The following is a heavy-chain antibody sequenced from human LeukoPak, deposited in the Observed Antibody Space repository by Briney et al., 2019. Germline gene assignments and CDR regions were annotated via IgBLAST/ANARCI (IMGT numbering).Heavy chain of an antibody. CDR1: GYTFTSYG. J-gene: IGHJ3*02. CDR2: ISAYNGNT. Sequence: GASVKVSCKASGYTFTSYGISWVRQAPGQGLEWMGWISAYNGNTNYAQKLQGRATMTTDTSTSTAYMELRSLRSDDTAVYYCARHAASGYSLDAFDIWGQGTMVTVSS. V-gene: IGHV1-18*01. D-gene: IGHD3-22*01. CDR3: ARHAASGYSLDAFDI.